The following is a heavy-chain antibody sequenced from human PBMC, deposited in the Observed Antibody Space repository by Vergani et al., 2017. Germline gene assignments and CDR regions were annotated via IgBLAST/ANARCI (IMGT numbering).Heavy chain of an antibody. CDR1: GVSVTDYN. CDR2: LSTTGGA. D-gene: IGHD6-13*01. J-gene: IGHJ5*02. V-gene: IGHV4-59*02. Sequence: QVQLQELGPGLVKSSETLSLTCHVFGVSVTDYNCNWIRQAPGKGLEWIGSLSTTGGATHASHNPSLKSRVSISVDTSKSQFSLRLTSVTAADSAIYYCAGDTHSWQRADRWGQGLLVSVSS. CDR3: AGDTHSWQRADR.